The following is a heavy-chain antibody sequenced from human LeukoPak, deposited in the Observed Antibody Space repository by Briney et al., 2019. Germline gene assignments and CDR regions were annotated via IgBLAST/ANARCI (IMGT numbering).Heavy chain of an antibody. V-gene: IGHV4-31*02. CDR1: GGSISSSPYY. D-gene: IGHD5-24*01. CDR2: IYYGGST. CDR3: ARDVGDGYNQFDY. J-gene: IGHJ4*02. Sequence: SETLSLTCTVSGGSISSSPYYWGWIRQHPGKGLEWIGYIYYGGSTYYNPSLKSRVTISVGTSKSQFSLKVTSVTAADTAVYYCARDVGDGYNQFDYWGQGTLVSVSS.